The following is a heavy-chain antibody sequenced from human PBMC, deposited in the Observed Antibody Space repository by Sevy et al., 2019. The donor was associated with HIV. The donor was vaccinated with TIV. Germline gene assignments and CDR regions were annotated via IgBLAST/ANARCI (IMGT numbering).Heavy chain of an antibody. V-gene: IGHV3-11*01. Sequence: GGSLRLSCAASGFTFSDYYMSWIRQAPGKGLEWVSYISSSGSTIYYADSVKGRFTISRDNAKNSRYLQMNSLRAEDTAVYYCARDLRYYYDSSPFDPWGQGTLVTVSS. CDR2: ISSSGSTI. D-gene: IGHD3-22*01. CDR1: GFTFSDYY. J-gene: IGHJ5*02. CDR3: ARDLRYYYDSSPFDP.